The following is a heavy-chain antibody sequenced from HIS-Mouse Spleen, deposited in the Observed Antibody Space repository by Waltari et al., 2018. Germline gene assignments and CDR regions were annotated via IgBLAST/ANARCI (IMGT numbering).Heavy chain of an antibody. CDR3: AKGPYGDYYWYFDL. V-gene: IGHV3-30*18. D-gene: IGHD4-17*01. J-gene: IGHJ2*01. CDR1: GFTFSSYG. Sequence: VQPGRSLRLSCAASGFTFSSYGMPWVRQAPGKGLEWVAVISYDGSNKYYADSVKGRFTISRDNSKNTLYLQMNSLRAEDTAVYYCAKGPYGDYYWYFDLWGRGTLVTVSS. CDR2: ISYDGSNK.